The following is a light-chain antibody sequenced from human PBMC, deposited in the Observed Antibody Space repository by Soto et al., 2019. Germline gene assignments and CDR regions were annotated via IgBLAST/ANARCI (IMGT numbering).Light chain of an antibody. V-gene: IGKV3-20*01. Sequence: NVFRPSSWPLPFSTRERATLSCRASQSVSSSYLAWYQQKPGQAPRLLIYGASSRATGIPDRFSGSGSGTDFTLTISRLEPEDFAVYYCQQYGSSPRTFGQGTKVDIK. CDR1: QSVSSSY. CDR3: QQYGSSPRT. CDR2: GAS. J-gene: IGKJ1*01.